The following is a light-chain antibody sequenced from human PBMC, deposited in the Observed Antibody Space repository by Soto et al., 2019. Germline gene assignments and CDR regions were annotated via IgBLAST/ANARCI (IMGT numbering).Light chain of an antibody. V-gene: IGKV3-20*01. CDR3: QQCDTSPWT. CDR1: QSISSSH. J-gene: IGKJ1*01. Sequence: EIVLTQSPGTLSLSPGERATLSCRASQSISSSHLAWYQQNPGQAPRLLIYGASTRATGIPGRFSGSGSETDFTLTISRLEPEDFAVYYCQQCDTSPWTFGQGTKVEIK. CDR2: GAS.